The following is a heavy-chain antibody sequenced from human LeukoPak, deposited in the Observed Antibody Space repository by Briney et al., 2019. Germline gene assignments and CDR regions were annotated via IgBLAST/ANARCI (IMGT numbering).Heavy chain of an antibody. CDR1: GFTFSSYA. V-gene: IGHV3-64*01. CDR3: ARGPHLWFGELLPFDY. Sequence: TGGSLRLSCAASGFTFSSYAMHWGRQAPGKGLEYVSAISSNGGSTYYANSVKGRFTISRDNSKNTLYLQMGSLRAEDMAVYYCARGPHLWFGELLPFDYWGQGTLVTVSS. CDR2: ISSNGGST. D-gene: IGHD3-10*01. J-gene: IGHJ4*02.